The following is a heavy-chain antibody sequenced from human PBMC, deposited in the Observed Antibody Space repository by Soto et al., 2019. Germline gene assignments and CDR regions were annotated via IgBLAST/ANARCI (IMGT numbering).Heavy chain of an antibody. CDR2: IYYSGST. V-gene: IGHV4-30-4*01. Sequence: KPSETLSLTCTVSGGSISSYYWSWIRQPPGKGLEWIGYIYYSGSTYYNPSLKSRVTISVDTSKNQFSLKLSSVTAADTAVYYCARGYLIAVAGKGWFDPWGQGTLVTVSS. CDR1: GGSISSYY. CDR3: ARGYLIAVAGKGWFDP. D-gene: IGHD6-19*01. J-gene: IGHJ5*02.